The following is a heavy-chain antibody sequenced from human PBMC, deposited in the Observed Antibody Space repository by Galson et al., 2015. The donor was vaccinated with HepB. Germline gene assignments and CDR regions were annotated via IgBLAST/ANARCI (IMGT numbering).Heavy chain of an antibody. CDR1: GGTFSSYT. CDR3: ARDRQPLAKRSKLNWFDP. CDR2: IIPILGIA. Sequence: SVKVSCKASGGTFSSYTISWVRQAPGQGLEWMGRIIPILGIANYAQKFQGRVTITADKSTSTAYMELSSLRSEDTAVYYCARDRQPLAKRSKLNWFDPWGQGTLVTVSS. V-gene: IGHV1-69*04. J-gene: IGHJ5*02. D-gene: IGHD1-1*01.